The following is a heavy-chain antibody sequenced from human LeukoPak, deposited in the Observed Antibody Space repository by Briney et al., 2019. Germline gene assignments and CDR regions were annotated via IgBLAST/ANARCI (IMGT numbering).Heavy chain of an antibody. V-gene: IGHV3-23*01. D-gene: IGHD2-2*02. J-gene: IGHJ4*02. Sequence: PGGSLRLSCAASGFTFSSYAMSWVRQAPGKGLGWVSTFSGSGGSTYYADSVKGRSTISRDNSRNTLYLQMNSLRAEDTAVYYCAKTVSGRYCSSTSCYIPFDSWGQGTLVTVSS. CDR3: AKTVSGRYCSSTSCYIPFDS. CDR1: GFTFSSYA. CDR2: FSGSGGST.